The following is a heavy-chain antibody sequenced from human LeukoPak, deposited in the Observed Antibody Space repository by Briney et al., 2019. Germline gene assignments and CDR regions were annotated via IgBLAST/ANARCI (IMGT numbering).Heavy chain of an antibody. CDR2: IYTSGST. CDR1: GGSISSYY. D-gene: IGHD2-2*02. J-gene: IGHJ5*02. CDR3: ARGRRSCSSTSCYTGRWFDP. Sequence: SETLSLTCTVSGGSISSYYWSWIRQPAGKGLEWIGRIYTSGSTNYNPSLKSRVTMSVDTSKNQFSLKLSSVTAADTAVYYCARGRRSCSSTSCYTGRWFDPWGQGTLVTVSS. V-gene: IGHV4-4*07.